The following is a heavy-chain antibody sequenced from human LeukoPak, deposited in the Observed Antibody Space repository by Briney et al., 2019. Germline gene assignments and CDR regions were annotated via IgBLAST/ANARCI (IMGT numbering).Heavy chain of an antibody. V-gene: IGHV3-23*01. CDR3: AKDAVRGRFDP. J-gene: IGHJ5*02. CDR1: GVPFGTYA. Sequence: PGGSLRLSCTGSGVPFGTYAMSWVRQAPGKGLEWVSAISGGSDNTHYAESVKGRFTISRDISKSMVYLQMNSLRVEDTAVYYCAKDAVRGRFDPWGQGTMVTVSS. D-gene: IGHD3-10*01. CDR2: ISGGSDNT.